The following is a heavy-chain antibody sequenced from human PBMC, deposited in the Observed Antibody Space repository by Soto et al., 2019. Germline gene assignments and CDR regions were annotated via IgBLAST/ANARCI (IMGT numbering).Heavy chain of an antibody. D-gene: IGHD3-10*01. CDR1: GYTFTSYD. V-gene: IGHV1-8*01. CDR3: ARGSITMVRGVYYFDS. CDR2: MNPNSGNT. Sequence: ASVKVSCKASGYTFTSYDINWVRQATGQGLEWMGWMNPNSGNTGYAQKFQGRVTMTRNTSISTAYLELSSLRSEDTAVFYCARGSITMVRGVYYFDSWGQGTLVTVSS. J-gene: IGHJ4*02.